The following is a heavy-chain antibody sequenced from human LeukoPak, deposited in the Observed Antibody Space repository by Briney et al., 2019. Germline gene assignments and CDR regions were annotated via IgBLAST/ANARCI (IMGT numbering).Heavy chain of an antibody. Sequence: SGGSLRLSCAASGFTFNRYWMHWVRQVPGKGLVWVSRINSDGSSTTYADSVKGRFTISRDNARNTLYLQMNSLRAEDTAVYYCARGRGTIYMFDYWGQGTPVTVSS. V-gene: IGHV3-74*01. CDR3: ARGRGTIYMFDY. CDR1: GFTFNRYW. J-gene: IGHJ4*02. CDR2: INSDGSST. D-gene: IGHD2/OR15-2a*01.